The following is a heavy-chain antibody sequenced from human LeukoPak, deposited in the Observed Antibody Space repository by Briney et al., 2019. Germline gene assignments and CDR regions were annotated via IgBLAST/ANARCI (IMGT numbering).Heavy chain of an antibody. CDR2: ISGSGGST. CDR1: GFTFSSYA. Sequence: GGSLRLSCAASGFTFSSYATNWVRQAPGKWLEWVSGISGSGGSTYYADAVKGRFTISRDNSKNTLDLQMNSLRAEDTAVYYCAELGITMIGGVWGKGTTVTISS. D-gene: IGHD3-10*02. CDR3: AELGITMIGGV. V-gene: IGHV3-23*01. J-gene: IGHJ6*04.